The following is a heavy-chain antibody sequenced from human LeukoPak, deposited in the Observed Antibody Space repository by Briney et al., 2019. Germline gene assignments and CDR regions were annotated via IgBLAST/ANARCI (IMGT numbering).Heavy chain of an antibody. Sequence: GGSLRLSCVASGFTFSSHWMTWVRQAPGKGLEWVATINQDGTEKYYVDSVNGRFTISRDNAKKSLYLQMNSLRAEDTAVYYCARRVSDPLKVDYWGQGTLVTVSS. CDR2: INQDGTEK. J-gene: IGHJ4*02. CDR1: GFTFSSHW. D-gene: IGHD3-22*01. CDR3: ARRVSDPLKVDY. V-gene: IGHV3-7*01.